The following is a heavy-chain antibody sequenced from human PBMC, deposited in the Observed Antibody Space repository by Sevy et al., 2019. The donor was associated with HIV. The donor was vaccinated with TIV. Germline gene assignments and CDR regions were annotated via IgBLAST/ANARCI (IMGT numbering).Heavy chain of an antibody. J-gene: IGHJ4*02. D-gene: IGHD3-10*01. CDR2: IGGSADYT. CDR1: GFTFSSYA. CDR3: AKEVSEHSYSDY. V-gene: IGHV3-23*01. Sequence: GGSLRLSCVTSGFTFSSYAMSWVRQTPGKGLEWVSAIGGSADYTYYENSVKGRFTISRDNSKNTLYLQMNGLRAEDTAVYYFAKEVSEHSYSDYWGQGTLVTVSS.